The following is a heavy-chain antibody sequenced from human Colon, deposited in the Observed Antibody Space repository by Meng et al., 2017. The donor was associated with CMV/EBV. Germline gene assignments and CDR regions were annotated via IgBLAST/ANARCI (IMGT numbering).Heavy chain of an antibody. CDR2: IFHSGSA. CDR3: ARIVDDYGDYDWV. Sequence: SETLSLTCAVSGGSISITNWWSWVRQSPGKGLEWIGEIFHSGSANINASLKSRVAMSIDKSKKQFSLKLNSVTAADTAMYYCARIVDDYGDYDWVWGQGILVTVSS. CDR1: GGSISITNW. J-gene: IGHJ4*02. V-gene: IGHV4-4*02. D-gene: IGHD4-17*01.